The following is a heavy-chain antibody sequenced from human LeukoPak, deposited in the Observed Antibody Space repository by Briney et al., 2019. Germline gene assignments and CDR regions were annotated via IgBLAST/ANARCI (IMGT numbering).Heavy chain of an antibody. CDR1: GFTFSSCA. CDR2: INTVASYI. CDR3: ARLRRNSDKSGFYYYYDY. Sequence: GGSLRLSCEASGFTFSSCAMSWVRQAPGKGLEWVSSINTVASYIYYADSVKGRFTISRDNAKNSLCLQMNSLRAEDTGVYYCARLRRNSDKSGFYYYYDYWGQGTLVTVSS. V-gene: IGHV3-21*06. D-gene: IGHD3-22*01. J-gene: IGHJ4*02.